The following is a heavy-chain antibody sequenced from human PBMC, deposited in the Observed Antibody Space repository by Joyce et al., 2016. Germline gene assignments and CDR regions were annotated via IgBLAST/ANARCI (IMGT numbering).Heavy chain of an antibody. D-gene: IGHD6-25*01. CDR2: IKQDGSEK. CDR1: GFPFSNYW. CDR3: AREWPLSNGLYGYYYYYFYMDV. Sequence: EVQLVESGGNLVQPGGSLRLSCAASGFPFSNYWMTWVRQAPGKGLEWVANIKQDGSEKNYGDAVKGRFTISRDNARNSLSLQMNSLRVEDTAVYYCAREWPLSNGLYGYYYYYFYMDVWGKGTTVTVSS. J-gene: IGHJ6*03. V-gene: IGHV3-7*03.